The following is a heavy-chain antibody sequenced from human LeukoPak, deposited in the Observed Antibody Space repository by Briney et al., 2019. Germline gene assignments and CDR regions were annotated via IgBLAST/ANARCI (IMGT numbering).Heavy chain of an antibody. CDR3: AKDWDIAEYYFDY. CDR1: GFSVSTNY. V-gene: IGHV3-23*01. Sequence: PGGSLRLSCAASGFSVSTNYMIWVRQAPGKGLEWVSAISGSGGSTYYADSVKGRFTISRDNSKNTLYLQMNSLRAEDTAVYYCAKDWDIAEYYFDYWGQGTLVTVSS. J-gene: IGHJ4*02. D-gene: IGHD5-12*01. CDR2: ISGSGGST.